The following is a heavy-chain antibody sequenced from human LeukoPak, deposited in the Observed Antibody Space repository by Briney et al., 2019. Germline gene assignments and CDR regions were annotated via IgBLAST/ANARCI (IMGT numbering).Heavy chain of an antibody. D-gene: IGHD2-2*02. J-gene: IGHJ3*02. Sequence: SVKVSCKASGYTFSGYYMHWVRRAPGQGLEWIGWIVVGSGNTNYAQKFQERVTITRDMSTSTAYMELSSLRSEDTAVYYCAAEPRPRIVVVPAAIVRVELGDAFDIWGQGTMVTVSS. CDR3: AAEPRPRIVVVPAAIVRVELGDAFDI. CDR1: GYTFSGYY. V-gene: IGHV1-58*02. CDR2: IVVGSGNT.